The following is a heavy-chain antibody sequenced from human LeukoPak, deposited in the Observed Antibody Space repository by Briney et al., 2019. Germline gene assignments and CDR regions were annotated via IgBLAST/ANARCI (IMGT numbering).Heavy chain of an antibody. Sequence: GGSLRLSCAASGFTFSSYAMSWVRQAPGKGLEWVSAISGSGGSTYYADSVKGRFTISRDNAKNSLYLQMNSLRAEDTALYYCAKASISSSGYFYDYWGQGTLVTVSS. J-gene: IGHJ4*02. CDR1: GFTFSSYA. V-gene: IGHV3-23*01. CDR2: ISGSGGST. D-gene: IGHD3-22*01. CDR3: AKASISSSGYFYDY.